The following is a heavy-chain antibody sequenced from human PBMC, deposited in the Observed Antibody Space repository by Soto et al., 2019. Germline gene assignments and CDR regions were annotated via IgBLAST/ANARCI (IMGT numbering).Heavy chain of an antibody. CDR3: ARDPYLGDHQF. CDR1: GYTFTTYG. D-gene: IGHD3-16*01. J-gene: IGHJ4*02. CDR2: ISAYSGKT. Sequence: QVQLGQSGGEVKKPGASVKVSCKTSGYTFTTYGISWVRQAPGQGLEWVGWISAYSGKTHYAQKFQGKVTMTTDTSTNTAYLELRSLRSDDTAVYYCARDPYLGDHQFWGQGTLVTVSS. V-gene: IGHV1-18*01.